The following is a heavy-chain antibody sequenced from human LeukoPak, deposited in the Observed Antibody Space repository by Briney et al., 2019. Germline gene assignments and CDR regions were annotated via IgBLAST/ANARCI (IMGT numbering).Heavy chain of an antibody. V-gene: IGHV3-23*01. J-gene: IGHJ5*02. Sequence: GGSLRLSCAASGFTFSSYAMSWVRQAPGKGLEGVSAISGSGGSTYYADSVKGRFTISRDNSKNTLYLQMNSLRAEDTAVYYCAKVGYSSSWYDLNWFDPWGQGTLVTVSS. D-gene: IGHD6-13*01. CDR2: ISGSGGST. CDR3: AKVGYSSSWYDLNWFDP. CDR1: GFTFSSYA.